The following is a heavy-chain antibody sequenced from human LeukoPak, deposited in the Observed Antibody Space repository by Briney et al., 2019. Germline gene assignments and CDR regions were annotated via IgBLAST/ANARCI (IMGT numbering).Heavy chain of an antibody. CDR2: IIPIFGTA. CDR3: ARVGSSSGSLDY. V-gene: IGHV1-69*05. J-gene: IGHJ4*02. Sequence: ASVKVSCKASGGTFSSYAISWVRQAPGQGPEWMGRIIPIFGTANYAQKFQGRVTITTDESTSTAYMELSSLRSEDTAVYYCARVGSSSGSLDYWGQGTLVTVSS. D-gene: IGHD6-19*01. CDR1: GGTFSSYA.